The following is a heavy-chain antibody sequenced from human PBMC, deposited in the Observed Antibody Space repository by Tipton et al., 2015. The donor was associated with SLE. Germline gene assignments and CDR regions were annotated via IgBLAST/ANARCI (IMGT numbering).Heavy chain of an antibody. V-gene: IGHV3-7*01. CDR2: INQDENVQ. Sequence: LSLTCAVYGGSFSGYYWSWVRQAPGKGLEWVANINQDENVQNYVDSVRGRFTISRDNTKNSLYLQMSSLRAEDTAVYYCARDRFSVAERDLDNWGQGTLVTVSS. CDR3: ARDRFSVAERDLDN. CDR1: GGSFSGYY. J-gene: IGHJ4*02. D-gene: IGHD2/OR15-2a*01.